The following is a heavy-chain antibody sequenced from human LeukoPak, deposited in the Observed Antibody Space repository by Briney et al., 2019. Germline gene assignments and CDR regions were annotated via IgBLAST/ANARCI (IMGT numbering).Heavy chain of an antibody. CDR2: INSDGSIT. V-gene: IGHV3-74*01. CDR1: GFTFTTYW. Sequence: PGGSLRLSCAASGFTFTTYWMHWVRHAPGKGLVWVSHINSDGSITSYADSVKGRFTISRDNAENTLYLQMNSLRAEDTAVYYCARDAVDTANAVWGQGTTVTVSS. J-gene: IGHJ6*02. D-gene: IGHD5-18*01. CDR3: ARDAVDTANAV.